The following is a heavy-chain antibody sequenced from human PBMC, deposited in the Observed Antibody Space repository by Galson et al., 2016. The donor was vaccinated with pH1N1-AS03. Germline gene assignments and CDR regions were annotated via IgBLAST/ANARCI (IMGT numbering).Heavy chain of an antibody. V-gene: IGHV1-18*04. Sequence: SVKVSCKASGYTFSTYGVSWVRQAPGQGLEWMGWISGYDDDTNYAQNVAGRVTVTTDKSTSKVYMELRSLRSDDTAVYYCARDRGFRPDTFDIWGQGTWVTVSS. CDR1: GYTFSTYG. J-gene: IGHJ3*02. CDR3: ARDRGFRPDTFDI. CDR2: ISGYDDDT. D-gene: IGHD2-15*01.